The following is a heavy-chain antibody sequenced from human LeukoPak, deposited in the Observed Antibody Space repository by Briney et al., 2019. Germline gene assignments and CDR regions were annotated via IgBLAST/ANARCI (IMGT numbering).Heavy chain of an antibody. CDR1: GGSFRGYY. CDR2: ISHTVIA. V-gene: IGHV4-34*01. CDR3: ARLSFLSFSYDSTGHASFFFDY. J-gene: IGHJ4*02. Sequence: SETLSLTCAVYGGSFRGYYWSWIRQSPGKGLEWIGEISHTVIASDNPSHKGRVAISVDAYKNQFSLRMDYVTAADRAVYYCARLSFLSFSYDSTGHASFFFDYWGRGTLVTVSS. D-gene: IGHD3-22*01.